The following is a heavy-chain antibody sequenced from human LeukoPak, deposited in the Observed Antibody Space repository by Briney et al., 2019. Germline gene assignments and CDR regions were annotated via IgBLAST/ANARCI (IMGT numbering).Heavy chain of an antibody. CDR2: ISSSSSTI. D-gene: IGHD3-22*01. V-gene: IGHV3-48*04. Sequence: GGSLRLSCAASGFTFSSYSMNWVRQAPGKGLEWVSYISSSSSTIYYADSVKGRFTISRDNAKNSLYLQMNSLRAEDTAVYYCARDPETYYYDSSGYTGIDYWGQGTLVTVSS. CDR1: GFTFSSYS. J-gene: IGHJ4*02. CDR3: ARDPETYYYDSSGYTGIDY.